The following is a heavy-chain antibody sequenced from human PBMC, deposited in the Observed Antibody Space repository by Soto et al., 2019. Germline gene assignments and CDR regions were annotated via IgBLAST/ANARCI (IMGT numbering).Heavy chain of an antibody. CDR3: ARGKRGLGMGSYYYYGMDV. V-gene: IGHV4-34*01. CDR2: INHSGST. CDR1: GGSFRGYY. D-gene: IGHD3-10*01. Sequence: SETLPLTCAVDGGSFRGYYWSWIRQPPGKGLEWIGEINHSGSTNYNPSPKSRVTISVDTSKNQFSLKLSSVTAADTAVYYCARGKRGLGMGSYYYYGMDVWGQGTTVTVSS. J-gene: IGHJ6*02.